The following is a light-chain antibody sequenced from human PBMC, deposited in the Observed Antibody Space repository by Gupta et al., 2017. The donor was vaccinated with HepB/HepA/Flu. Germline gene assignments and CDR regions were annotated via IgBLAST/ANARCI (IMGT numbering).Light chain of an antibody. CDR3: QQYGSSPH. J-gene: IGKJ4*01. V-gene: IGKV3-20*01. CDR1: QSVSSSY. CDR2: GAS. Sequence: EMVLLQSPRSLSFSTGERATLSCRASQSVSSSYLAWYQQKPGQAPRLLIYGASSRATGIPDRFSGSGSGTDFTLTISRLEPEDFAVYYCQQYGSSPHFGGGTKVEIK.